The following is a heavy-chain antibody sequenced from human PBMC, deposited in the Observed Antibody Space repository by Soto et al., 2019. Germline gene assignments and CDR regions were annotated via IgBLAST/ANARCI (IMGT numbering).Heavy chain of an antibody. CDR3: ARDQGSRWYDY. CDR2: IKQDGSNR. CDR1: GFTFSTYW. Sequence: EVQLVESGGGLVQPGGSLRLSCAASGFTFSTYWMSWVRQAPGKGLEWVANIKQDGSNRYYVDSVKGRFTISRDNAKDSLYLQMNGLRAEDTAVYYCARDQGSRWYDYWGQGTLVTVSS. J-gene: IGHJ4*02. D-gene: IGHD6-13*01. V-gene: IGHV3-7*04.